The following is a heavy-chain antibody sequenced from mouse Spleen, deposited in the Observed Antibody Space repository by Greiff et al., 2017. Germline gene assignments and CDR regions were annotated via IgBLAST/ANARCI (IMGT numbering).Heavy chain of an antibody. CDR2: IDPEDGDT. J-gene: IGHJ1*01. D-gene: IGHD3-2*02. Sequence: VQLKQSGAELVRPGASVKLSCTASGFNIKDYYMHWVKQRPEQGLEWIGRIDPEDGDTEYAPKFQGKATMTADTSSNTAYLQLSSLTSEDTAVYYCTTGGLRYWSFDVWGAGTTVTVSS. CDR1: GFNIKDYY. V-gene: IGHV14-1*01. CDR3: TTGGLRYWSFDV.